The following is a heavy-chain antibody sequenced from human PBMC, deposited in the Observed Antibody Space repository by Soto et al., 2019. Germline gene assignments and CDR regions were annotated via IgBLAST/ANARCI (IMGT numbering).Heavy chain of an antibody. Sequence: PSETLSLTCTVSGGSISGDYWSWIRQPPGKGLEWIGYIYYSGSTNYNPSLKSRVTISVDTSKNQFSLKLSSVTAADTAVYYCARRFPPNWFDPWGQGTLVTVSS. V-gene: IGHV4-59*08. CDR1: GGSISGDY. CDR3: ARRFPPNWFDP. CDR2: IYYSGST. J-gene: IGHJ5*02.